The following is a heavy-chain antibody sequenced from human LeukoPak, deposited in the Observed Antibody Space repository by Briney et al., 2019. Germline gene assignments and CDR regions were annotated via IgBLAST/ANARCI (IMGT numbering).Heavy chain of an antibody. J-gene: IGHJ4*02. CDR1: GFTFSSYS. CDR2: IGSSVSTR. CDR3: AREGSDFWSGYSKGYFDY. Sequence: GGSLRLSCAVSGFTFSSYSMNWVRRAPGKGLDWVSYIGSSVSTRYYADSVKGRFTISRDNGKHSLYLQMNSLRAEDTAVYYCAREGSDFWSGYSKGYFDYWGQGTLVTVSS. D-gene: IGHD3-3*01. V-gene: IGHV3-48*01.